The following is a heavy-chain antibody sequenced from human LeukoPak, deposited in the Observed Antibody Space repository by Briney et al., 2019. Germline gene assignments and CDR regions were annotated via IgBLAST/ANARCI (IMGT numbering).Heavy chain of an antibody. Sequence: GGSLRLSCAASGFTFSRYAMSWVRQAPGKGLEWVSGISGSGGSTYYADSVKGRFTISRDNSKNTLYLQMNSLRAEDTAVYYCANAYSSSWEPFDYWGQGTLVTVSS. V-gene: IGHV3-23*01. CDR3: ANAYSSSWEPFDY. D-gene: IGHD6-13*01. J-gene: IGHJ4*02. CDR2: ISGSGGST. CDR1: GFTFSRYA.